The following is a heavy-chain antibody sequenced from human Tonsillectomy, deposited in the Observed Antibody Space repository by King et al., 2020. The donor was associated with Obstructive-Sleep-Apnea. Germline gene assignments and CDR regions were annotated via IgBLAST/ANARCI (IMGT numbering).Heavy chain of an antibody. V-gene: IGHV5-51*01. D-gene: IGHD5-12*01. CDR3: AKQIDYTRRGNFDY. CDR2: IFPADSDT. Sequence: VQLVESGAEVKKPGESLKISCKGSGYSFTSYWIGWVRQMPGKGLEWMGIIFPADSDTRYSPSFQGRVTISADKSISTAYLQWSSLKASDTAMYYCAKQIDYTRRGNFDYWGQGTLVTVSS. CDR1: GYSFTSYW. J-gene: IGHJ4*02.